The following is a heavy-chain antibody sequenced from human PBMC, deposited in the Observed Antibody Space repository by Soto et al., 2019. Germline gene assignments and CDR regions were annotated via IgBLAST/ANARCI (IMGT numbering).Heavy chain of an antibody. CDR2: IKTKVEGGTR. J-gene: IGHJ4*02. CDR1: GLPLSPPW. Sequence: EVQLVESGGGFVEPGGCLRLPGEGCGLPLSPPWLTGVRQAPGKGLGGAGRIKTKVEGGTRDNAAPVKGRFSVSRDDSENTFYLHMSSLHSEDTAMYYCVADVTGVRTNWGFDYWGQGTLVTVSS. V-gene: IGHV3-15*07. CDR3: VADVTGVRTNWGFDY. D-gene: IGHD7-27*01.